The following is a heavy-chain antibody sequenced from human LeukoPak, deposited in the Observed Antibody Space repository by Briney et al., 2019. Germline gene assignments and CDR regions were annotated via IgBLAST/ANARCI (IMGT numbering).Heavy chain of an antibody. V-gene: IGHV1-8*01. CDR3: ARGPPIRGYRYGYDTGYYYSYSMDV. CDR2: MNPISGNT. J-gene: IGHJ6*03. CDR1: GYTFTTYD. Sequence: SVKVSCKASGYTFTTYDINRVRQATGQGLEWMGWMNPISGNTGHAQKFQGRVTMTRDTSISTAYMELSSLRSEDTAVYYCARGPPIRGYRYGYDTGYYYSYSMDVWGKGTTVTISS. D-gene: IGHD5-18*01.